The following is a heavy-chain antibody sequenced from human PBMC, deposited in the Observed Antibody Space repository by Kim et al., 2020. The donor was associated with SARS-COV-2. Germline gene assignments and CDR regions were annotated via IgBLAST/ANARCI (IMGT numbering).Heavy chain of an antibody. D-gene: IGHD5-18*01. V-gene: IGHV3-23*01. CDR1: GFTYSGSA. CDR2: INNSGGST. Sequence: GGSLRLSCAASGFTYSGSAMGWVRQAPGKGLEWVSDINNSGGSTNNADSVKGRFIISRDNTKNTLYLQMYSLRAEATAVYYCAKWGCSYGCDSWGQGTSVTVSS. J-gene: IGHJ5*01. CDR3: AKWGCSYGCDS.